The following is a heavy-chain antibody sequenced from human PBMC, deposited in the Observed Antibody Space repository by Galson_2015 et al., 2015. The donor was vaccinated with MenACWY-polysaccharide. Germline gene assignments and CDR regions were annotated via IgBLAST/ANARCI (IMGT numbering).Heavy chain of an antibody. CDR3: VRDPHALDF. J-gene: IGHJ4*02. V-gene: IGHV3-23*01. D-gene: IGHD2-2*01. CDR2: ISGRGGST. CDR1: GFTFSSYA. Sequence: SLRLSCAASGFTFSSYAMSWVRQAPGKGLEWVSAISGRGGSTYYADSVRGRFTIPRDNAKSLLFLQMNSLRADDTAVYYCVRDPHALDFWGQGTLVTVSS.